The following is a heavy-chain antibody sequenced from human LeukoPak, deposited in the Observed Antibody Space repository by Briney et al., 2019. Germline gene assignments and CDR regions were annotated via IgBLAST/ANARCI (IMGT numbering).Heavy chain of an antibody. CDR2: ISYDGSNK. D-gene: IGHD2-2*01. Sequence: PGRSLRLSCAASGFTFSSYAMHWVRQAPGKGLEWVAVISYDGSNKYYADSVKGRFTVSRDNSKNTLYLQMNSLRAEDAAVYYCARGDKNCSSTSCYAGEVSVAAAAANFDYWGQGTLVTVSS. V-gene: IGHV3-30-3*01. CDR1: GFTFSSYA. J-gene: IGHJ4*02. CDR3: ARGDKNCSSTSCYAGEVSVAAAAANFDY.